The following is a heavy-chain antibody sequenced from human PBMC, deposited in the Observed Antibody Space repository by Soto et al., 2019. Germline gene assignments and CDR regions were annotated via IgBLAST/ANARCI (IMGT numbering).Heavy chain of an antibody. J-gene: IGHJ4*02. CDR2: ISSSSSYI. V-gene: IGHV3-21*01. CDR3: ARDRLATNVFNY. Sequence: EVQLLESGGGLVQPGGSLRLSCAASGFTFSSYSMNWVRQAPGKGLEWVSSISSSSSYIYYADSVKGRFTISRDNAKNSLYLQMNSLRAEDTAVYYCARDRLATNVFNYWGQGTLVTVSS. CDR1: GFTFSSYS. D-gene: IGHD5-12*01.